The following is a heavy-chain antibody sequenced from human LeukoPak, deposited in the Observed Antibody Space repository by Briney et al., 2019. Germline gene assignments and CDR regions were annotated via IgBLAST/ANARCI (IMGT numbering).Heavy chain of an antibody. Sequence: GGSLRLSCAASGSTFSSYSMNWVRQAPGKGLEWVSSISSSSSYIYYADSVKGRFTISRDNAKNSLYLQMNSLRAEDTAVYYCARDQITMVRGVVSLWGQGTLVTVSS. V-gene: IGHV3-21*01. CDR1: GSTFSSYS. J-gene: IGHJ1*01. CDR3: ARDQITMVRGVVSL. D-gene: IGHD3-10*01. CDR2: ISSSSSYI.